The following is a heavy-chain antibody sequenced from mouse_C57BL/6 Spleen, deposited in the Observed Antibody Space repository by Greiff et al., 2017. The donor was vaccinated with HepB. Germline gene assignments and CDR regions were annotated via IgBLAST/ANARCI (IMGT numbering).Heavy chain of an antibody. J-gene: IGHJ2*01. CDR3: TRESYYYGGYFDY. D-gene: IGHD1-1*01. CDR2: ISSGGDYI. V-gene: IGHV5-9-1*02. Sequence: EVKVIESGEGLVKPGGSLKLSCAASGFTFSSYAMSWVRQTPEKRLEWVAYISSGGDYIYYADTVKGRFTISRDNARNTLYLQMSSLKSEDTAMYYCTRESYYYGGYFDYWGQGTTLTVSS. CDR1: GFTFSSYA.